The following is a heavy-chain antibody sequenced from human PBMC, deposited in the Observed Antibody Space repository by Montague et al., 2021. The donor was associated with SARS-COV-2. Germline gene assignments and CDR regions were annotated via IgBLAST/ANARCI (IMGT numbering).Heavy chain of an antibody. CDR2: TYFRSKWYN. V-gene: IGHV6-1*01. Sequence: CAISGDSVSTNNTTWNWVRQSPSGDLEWLGRTYFRSKWYNDYAASVKSRITINPDTSKNQFSLQLKSVTPKDTAIYFCGRVFAPAGTFDFWGQGTLVTVPS. D-gene: IGHD6-13*01. J-gene: IGHJ4*02. CDR3: GRVFAPAGTFDF. CDR1: GDSVSTNNTT.